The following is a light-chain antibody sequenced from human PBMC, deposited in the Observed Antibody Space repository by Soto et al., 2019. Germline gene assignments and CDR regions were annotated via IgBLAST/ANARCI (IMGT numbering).Light chain of an antibody. Sequence: DIQMTQSPSSVSASVGDRVTITCRASQSISGWLAWYQQKPGKAPKLLIYDASTLESGVPSRFSGSRSGTEFTLTISSLQPDDFATYYCQQYNSYSWTFGQGTKVDIK. CDR2: DAS. CDR1: QSISGW. J-gene: IGKJ1*01. V-gene: IGKV1-5*01. CDR3: QQYNSYSWT.